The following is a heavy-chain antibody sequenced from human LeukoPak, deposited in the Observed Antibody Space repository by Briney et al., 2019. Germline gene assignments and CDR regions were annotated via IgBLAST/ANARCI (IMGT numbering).Heavy chain of an antibody. D-gene: IGHD3-22*01. J-gene: IGHJ4*02. CDR3: ARDSTPYDSSGYCYDY. Sequence: GSLILSCAASGFTFSSHWMHWVRQAPGKGLEWVSSISTGSSYIYYADSVKGRFTISRENAKNSLYLQMNSLRAEDTAVYYCARDSTPYDSSGYCYDYWGQGTLVTVSS. V-gene: IGHV3-21*01. CDR2: ISTGSSYI. CDR1: GFTFSSHW.